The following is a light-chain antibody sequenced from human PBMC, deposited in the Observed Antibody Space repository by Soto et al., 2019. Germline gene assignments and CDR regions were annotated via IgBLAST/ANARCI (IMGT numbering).Light chain of an antibody. CDR1: QTVSSS. J-gene: IGKJ4*01. Sequence: EIVMTQSPATLSVSPGERATLSCRASQTVSSSLAWYQQKPGQAPRLLIYAASTRAPGIPARFSGSRSGTDVNLTISRLQSEVLSVYYCQQHNNWPPLTVGGGTKVEIK. CDR2: AAS. CDR3: QQHNNWPPLT. V-gene: IGKV3-15*01.